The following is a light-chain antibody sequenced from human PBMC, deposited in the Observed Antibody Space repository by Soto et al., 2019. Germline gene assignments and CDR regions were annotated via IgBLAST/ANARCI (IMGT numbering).Light chain of an antibody. CDR3: QQSGSSPPT. J-gene: IGKJ4*01. CDR2: GAS. CDR1: QSVYKNF. Sequence: EIVLTQSPGTLSLSPGERATLSCRASQSVYKNFVAWYQQKPGQTPRLLINGASNRATGLPDRFSGSGSGTDFSLTIDSLEPEDFAVYFCQQSGSSPPTFGGGTKVAIK. V-gene: IGKV3-20*01.